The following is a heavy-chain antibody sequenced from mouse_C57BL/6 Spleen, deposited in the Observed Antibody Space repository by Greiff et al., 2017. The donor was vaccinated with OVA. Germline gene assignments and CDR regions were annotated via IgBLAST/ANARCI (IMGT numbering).Heavy chain of an antibody. Sequence: QVQLKQSGPELVKPGASVKISCKASGYAFSSSWMNWVKQRPGKGLEWIGRIYPGDGDTNYNGKFKGKATLTADKSSSTAYMQLSSLTSEDSAVYFCASPPFFRYWYFDVWGTGTTVTVSS. J-gene: IGHJ1*03. CDR1: GYAFSSSW. V-gene: IGHV1-82*01. CDR2: IYPGDGDT. CDR3: ASPPFFRYWYFDV.